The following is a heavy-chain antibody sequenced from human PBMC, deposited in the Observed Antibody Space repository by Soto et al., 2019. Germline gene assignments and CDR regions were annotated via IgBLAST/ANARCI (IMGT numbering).Heavy chain of an antibody. CDR2: ITSTSYT. D-gene: IGHD4-4*01. CDR1: GFSFSNYA. Sequence: PGGSLRPSCATSGFSFSNYAMSWVRQAPGKGLEWVAGITSTSYTYYVESLKGRFTISRDNSKNTVSLQMNSLRAEDTAVYYCAKDLIDYSISYFDYWGQGTLVTVSS. V-gene: IGHV3-23*05. CDR3: AKDLIDYSISYFDY. J-gene: IGHJ4*02.